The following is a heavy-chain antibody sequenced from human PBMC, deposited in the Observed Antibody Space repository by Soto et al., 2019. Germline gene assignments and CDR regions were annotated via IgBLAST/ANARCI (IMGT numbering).Heavy chain of an antibody. D-gene: IGHD6-13*01. CDR1: GGSISSGDYY. CDR2: IYYSGST. J-gene: IGHJ5*02. V-gene: IGHV4-30-4*01. Sequence: LSLTCTVSGGSISSGDYYWSWIRQPPGKGLEWIGYIYYSGSTYYNPSLKSRVTISVDTSKNQFSLKLSSVTAADTAVYYCARDLQYSSSWYDWFDPWGQGTLVTVSS. CDR3: ARDLQYSSSWYDWFDP.